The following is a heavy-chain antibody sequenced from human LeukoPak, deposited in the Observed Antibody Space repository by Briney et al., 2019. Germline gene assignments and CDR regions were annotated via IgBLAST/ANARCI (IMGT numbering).Heavy chain of an antibody. D-gene: IGHD5-12*01. CDR1: GYTFTGYY. CDR3: ARVLDSGYPVWDC. Sequence: ASVKVSCKASGYTFTGYYMHWVRQAPGQGLEWMGWINPNSGVTNYAQKFQGRVTMTRDTSISTAYMELSRLRSDDTAVYYCARVLDSGYPVWDCWGQGTLVTISS. V-gene: IGHV1-2*02. J-gene: IGHJ4*02. CDR2: INPNSGVT.